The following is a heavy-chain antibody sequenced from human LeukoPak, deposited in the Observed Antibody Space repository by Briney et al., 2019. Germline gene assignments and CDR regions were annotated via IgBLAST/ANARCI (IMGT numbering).Heavy chain of an antibody. CDR3: ARESHEMGLGWYYYFDY. CDR2: ISSSSSYI. Sequence: PGGSLRLSCAASGFTFSSYSMNWVRQAPGKGLEWVSSISSSSSYIYYADSVKGRFTISRDNAKNSLYLQMNSLRAEDTAVYYCARESHEMGLGWYYYFDYWGQGTLVTVSS. D-gene: IGHD5-24*01. J-gene: IGHJ4*02. V-gene: IGHV3-21*01. CDR1: GFTFSSYS.